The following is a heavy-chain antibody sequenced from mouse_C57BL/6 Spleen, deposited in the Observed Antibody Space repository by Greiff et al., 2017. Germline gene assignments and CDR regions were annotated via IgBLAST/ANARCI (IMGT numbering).Heavy chain of an antibody. CDR1: GYAFSSYW. CDR3: SNNEYDYAMDY. Sequence: QVQLLQSGAELVKPGASVKISCKASGYAFSSYWMNWVKQRPGKGLEWIGQIYPGDGDTNYTGTLKGQVTLTAAKSSSTAYLQLSSLTSEDSAVYFCSNNEYDYAMDYWGQGTSVTVSS. CDR2: IYPGDGDT. J-gene: IGHJ4*01. D-gene: IGHD5-1*01. V-gene: IGHV1-80*01.